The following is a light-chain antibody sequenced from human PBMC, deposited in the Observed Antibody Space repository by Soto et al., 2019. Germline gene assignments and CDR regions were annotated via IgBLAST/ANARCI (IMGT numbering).Light chain of an antibody. Sequence: DIPLTQSPSFLSASVGDRVTITCRPSQAVPNNMAWYQRKPGKPPKLLIYEESTLHSGVPSRFSGRKSGTQFTLTIDSLQPEDFATYYCQQVKTYPRTFGGGTKVDSK. V-gene: IGKV1-9*01. J-gene: IGKJ4*01. CDR2: EES. CDR1: QAVPNN. CDR3: QQVKTYPRT.